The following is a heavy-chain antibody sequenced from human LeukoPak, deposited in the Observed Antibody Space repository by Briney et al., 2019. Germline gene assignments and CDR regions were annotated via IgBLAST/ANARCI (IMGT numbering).Heavy chain of an antibody. CDR3: ATDPRAKGWFDL. CDR1: GYTLTELS. V-gene: IGHV1-24*01. J-gene: IGHJ5*02. CDR2: FDPEDGET. Sequence: ASVKVSCKVSGYTLTELSMHWVRQAPGKGLEWMGGFDPEDGETIYAQKFQGRVTMTEDTSTDTAYMELSSLRSEDTAVYYCATDPRAKGWFDLWGQGTLVTVSS.